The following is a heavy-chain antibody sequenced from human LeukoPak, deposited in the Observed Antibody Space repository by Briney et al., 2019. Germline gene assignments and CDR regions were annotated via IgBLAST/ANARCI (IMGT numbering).Heavy chain of an antibody. CDR1: GFTFSSYA. CDR3: ARDGENHYYDY. V-gene: IGHV3-30-3*01. J-gene: IGHJ4*02. D-gene: IGHD7-27*01. Sequence: GGSLRLSCAASGFTFSSYAMHWVRQAPGKGLEWVAVISYDGSNKYYADSVKGRFTISRDNSKNTLYLQMNSLRAEDTAVYYCARDGENHYYDYWGQGTLVTVST. CDR2: ISYDGSNK.